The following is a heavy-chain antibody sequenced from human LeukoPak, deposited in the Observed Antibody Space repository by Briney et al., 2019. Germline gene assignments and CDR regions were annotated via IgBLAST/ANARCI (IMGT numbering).Heavy chain of an antibody. CDR2: TNPKSGGT. CDR3: ARIVGANPLVFDY. J-gene: IGHJ4*02. V-gene: IGHV1-2*02. D-gene: IGHD1-26*01. Sequence: ASVKVSCEPSRYTLAVYYMRSVRPDPRQRVEWVGWTNPKSGGTNYAQKFRGRVTMTTDTSINTACMELSRLRSDETAVYYCARIVGANPLVFDYWGQGTLVTVSS. CDR1: RYTLAVYY.